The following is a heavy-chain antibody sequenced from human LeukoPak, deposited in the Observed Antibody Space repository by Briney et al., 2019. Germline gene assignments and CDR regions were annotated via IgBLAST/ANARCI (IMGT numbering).Heavy chain of an antibody. CDR1: GFTFSSYA. CDR3: ATSRQGILTGYYTDDAFDI. J-gene: IGHJ3*02. CDR2: ISYDGSNK. D-gene: IGHD3-9*01. Sequence: GGSLRLSCAASGFTFSSYAMHWVRQAPGKGLEWVAVISYDGSNKYYADSVKGRFTISRDNSKNTLYLQMNSLRAEDTAVYYCATSRQGILTGYYTDDAFDIWGQGTMVTVSS. V-gene: IGHV3-30-3*01.